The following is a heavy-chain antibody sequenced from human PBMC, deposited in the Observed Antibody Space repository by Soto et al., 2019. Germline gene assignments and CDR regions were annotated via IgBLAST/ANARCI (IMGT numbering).Heavy chain of an antibody. D-gene: IGHD2-2*02. CDR3: ARDQGYFSSTSCYTEFDP. Sequence: GGSLRLSCAASGFTFSSYSMNWVRQAPGKGLEWVSSISSSSSYIYYADPVKGRFTISRDNAKNSLYLQMNSLRAEDTAVYYCARDQGYFSSTSCYTEFDPWGQGTLVTGSS. CDR1: GFTFSSYS. J-gene: IGHJ5*02. V-gene: IGHV3-21*01. CDR2: ISSSSSYI.